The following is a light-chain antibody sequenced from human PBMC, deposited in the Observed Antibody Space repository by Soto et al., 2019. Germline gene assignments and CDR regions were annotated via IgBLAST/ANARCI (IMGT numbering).Light chain of an antibody. CDR1: SXDVGSYNL. CDR3: CSYAGSSTLYV. J-gene: IGLJ1*01. CDR2: EGS. Sequence: QSALTQPASVSGSPGQSITISCTGTSXDVGSYNLVSWYQQHPGKAPKLMIYEGSKRPSGVSNRFSGSKSGNTASLTISGLQAEDEADYYCCSYAGSSTLYVFGTGTKVTVL. V-gene: IGLV2-23*01.